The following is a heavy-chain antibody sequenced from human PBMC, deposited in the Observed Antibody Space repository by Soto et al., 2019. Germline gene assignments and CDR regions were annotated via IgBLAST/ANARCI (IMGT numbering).Heavy chain of an antibody. CDR1: GGSFSGYY. J-gene: IGHJ6*02. V-gene: IGHV4-34*01. CDR2: INHSGST. CDR3: ARGPRGAVGYYYYYGMDV. Sequence: LSLTCAVYGGSFSGYYWSWIRQPPGKGLEWIGEINHSGSTNYNPSLKSRVTISVDTSKNQFSLKLSSVTAADTAVYYCARGPRGAVGYYYYYGMDVWGQGTTVTVSS. D-gene: IGHD6-19*01.